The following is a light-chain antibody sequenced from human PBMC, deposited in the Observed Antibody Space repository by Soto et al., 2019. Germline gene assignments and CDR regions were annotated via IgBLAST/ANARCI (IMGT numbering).Light chain of an antibody. Sequence: DDQMTQSPAALSGSIGDRVTITCRASQTISSWLAWYQQKPGKAPKLLIYKASTLKSGVPSRFSGSGSGTEFTLTISSLQPDDFATYYCQHYNSYSEPFGQGAK. CDR3: QHYNSYSEP. CDR1: QTISSW. CDR2: KAS. J-gene: IGKJ1*01. V-gene: IGKV1-5*03.